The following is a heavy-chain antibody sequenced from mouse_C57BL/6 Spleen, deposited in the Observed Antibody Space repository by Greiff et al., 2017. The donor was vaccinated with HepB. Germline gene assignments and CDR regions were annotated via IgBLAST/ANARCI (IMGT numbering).Heavy chain of an antibody. J-gene: IGHJ2*01. D-gene: IGHD1-1*01. Sequence: QVQLQQPGAELVRPGSSVKLSCKASGYTFTSYWMHWVKQRPIQGLEWIGNIDPSDSETHYNQKFKDKATLTVDKSSSTAYMQLISLTSEDSAVYYCARSRGRSTYYFDYWGQGTTLTVSS. CDR2: IDPSDSET. CDR1: GYTFTSYW. V-gene: IGHV1-52*01. CDR3: ARSRGRSTYYFDY.